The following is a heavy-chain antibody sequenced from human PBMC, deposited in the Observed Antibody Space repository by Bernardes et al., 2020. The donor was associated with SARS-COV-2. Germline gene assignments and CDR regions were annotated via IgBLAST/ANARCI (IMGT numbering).Heavy chain of an antibody. Sequence: GGSLRLSCAASGFTFSSYGMHWVRQAPGKGLEWVAVISYDGSNKYYADSVKGRFTISRDNSKNTLYLQMNSLRAEDTAVYYCAKDRTVLMVYAIIYYYYGMDVWGQGTTVTVSS. CDR3: AKDRTVLMVYAIIYYYYGMDV. D-gene: IGHD2-8*01. CDR1: GFTFSSYG. V-gene: IGHV3-30*18. CDR2: ISYDGSNK. J-gene: IGHJ6*02.